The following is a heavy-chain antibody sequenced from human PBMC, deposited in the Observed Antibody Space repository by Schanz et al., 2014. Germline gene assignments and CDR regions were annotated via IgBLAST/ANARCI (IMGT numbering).Heavy chain of an antibody. CDR1: GFTFFGSFA. CDR3: ARDLVSYHDFWSGQETGDRAFDL. CDR2: ISGSGGST. D-gene: IGHD3-3*01. J-gene: IGHJ3*01. V-gene: IGHV3-23*04. Sequence: EVQLVESGGALVQPGGSLRLSCVASGFTFFGSFAMSWVRQAPGKGLEWVSAISGSGGSTYYADSVKGRFIISRDNPKNTLFLEMNSLRVEDTAVYYCARDLVSYHDFWSGQETGDRAFDLWGQGTMVTVSP.